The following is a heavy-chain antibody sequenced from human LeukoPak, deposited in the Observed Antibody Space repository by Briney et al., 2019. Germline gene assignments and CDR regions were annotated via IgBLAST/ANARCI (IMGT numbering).Heavy chain of an antibody. J-gene: IGHJ3*02. D-gene: IGHD3-9*01. V-gene: IGHV5-51*03. CDR3: ARRPAYYDILTGYYSTWAFDI. CDR1: GYSFTSYW. CDR2: IYPGDSDT. Sequence: GESLKISCKGSGYSFTSYWIGWVRQMPGKGLEWMGIIYPGDSDTRYSPSFQGQVTISADKSISTAYLQWSSLKASDTGMYYCARRPAYYDILTGYYSTWAFDIWGQGTMVTVSS.